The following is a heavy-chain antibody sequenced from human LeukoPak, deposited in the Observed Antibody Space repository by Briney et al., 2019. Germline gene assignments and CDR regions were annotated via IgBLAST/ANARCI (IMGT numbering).Heavy chain of an antibody. CDR3: TRGILPYYFIAV. CDR1: GFTFGYYA. V-gene: IGHV3-49*04. J-gene: IGHJ6*03. Sequence: GRSLRLSCTASGFTFGYYAISWVRQAPGKRLEWVGFIRSKAYGGTTEYAESVKGRFTISRDDSKSIAYLQMNSLKTDDTAVYYCTRGILPYYFIAVWRNGSTVTVSS. D-gene: IGHD2-15*01. CDR2: IRSKAYGGTT.